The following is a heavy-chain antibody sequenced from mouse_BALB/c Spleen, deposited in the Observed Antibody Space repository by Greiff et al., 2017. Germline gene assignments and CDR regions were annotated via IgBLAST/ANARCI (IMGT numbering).Heavy chain of an antibody. J-gene: IGHJ3*01. Sequence: DVMLVESGGGLVQPGGSMKLSCVASGFTFSNYWMNWVRQSPEKGLEWVAEIRLKSNNYATHYAESVKGRFTISRDDSKSSVYLQMNNLRAEDTGIYYCTRSYGSPWFAYWGQGTLVTVSA. CDR3: TRSYGSPWFAY. CDR2: IRLKSNNYAT. D-gene: IGHD1-1*01. CDR1: GFTFSNYW. V-gene: IGHV6-6*02.